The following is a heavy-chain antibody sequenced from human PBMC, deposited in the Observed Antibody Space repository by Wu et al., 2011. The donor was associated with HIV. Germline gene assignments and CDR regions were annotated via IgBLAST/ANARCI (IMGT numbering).Heavy chain of an antibody. CDR1: GGTFSSYA. CDR2: ISAYNGDT. J-gene: IGHJ3*02. CDR3: ARGMVVVTDHDAFDI. Sequence: QVQLVQSGAEVKKPGSSVKVSCKASGGTFSSYAISWVRQAPGQGLEWMGWISAYNGDTNYAQKLQGRVTMTTDTSTSTAYMELRSLRSDDTAVYYCARGMVVVTDHDAFDIWGQGTMVTVSS. D-gene: IGHD3-22*01. V-gene: IGHV1-18*01.